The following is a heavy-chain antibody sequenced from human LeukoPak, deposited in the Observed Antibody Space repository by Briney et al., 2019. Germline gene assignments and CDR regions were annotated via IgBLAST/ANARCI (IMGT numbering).Heavy chain of an antibody. CDR3: ARGVLLEWLLTNWFDP. V-gene: IGHV1-8*01. CDR1: GYTFTSYD. J-gene: IGHJ5*02. D-gene: IGHD3-3*01. CDR2: MNPNSGNT. Sequence: GASVKVSCKASGYTFTSYDINWVRQASGQGLEWMGWMNPNSGNTGYAQKFQGRVTMTRNTSISTAYMELSSLRSEDTAVYYCARGVLLEWLLTNWFDPWGQGTLVTVSS.